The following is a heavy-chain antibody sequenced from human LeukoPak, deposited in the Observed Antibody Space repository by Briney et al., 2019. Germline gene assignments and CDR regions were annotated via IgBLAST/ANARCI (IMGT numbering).Heavy chain of an antibody. J-gene: IGHJ4*02. CDR2: INPNSGGT. CDR3: ARDRVVRGRQPEIDY. V-gene: IGHV1-2*02. Sequence: ASVKVSCKASGYTFTGYYMHWVRQAPGQGLEWMGWINPNSGGTNYAQKFQGRVTMTRDTSISTAYMELSRLRSDDTAVYCCARDRVVRGRQPEIDYWGQGTLVTVSS. D-gene: IGHD3-10*01. CDR1: GYTFTGYY.